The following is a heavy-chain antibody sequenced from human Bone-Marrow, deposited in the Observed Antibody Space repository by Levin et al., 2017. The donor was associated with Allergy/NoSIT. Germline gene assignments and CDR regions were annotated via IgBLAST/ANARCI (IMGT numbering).Heavy chain of an antibody. CDR2: IIPLFGTA. Sequence: SVKVSCKSSGGSFSSDAISWVRQAPGQGLEWMGGIIPLFGTANYAQQFQGRVTITADESTSTAYMELTSLRSDDTAVYYCARSPRGSRDRPYYYFYYMDVWGKGTTVTVSS. CDR1: GGSFSSDA. V-gene: IGHV1-69*13. J-gene: IGHJ6*03. D-gene: IGHD2-15*01. CDR3: ARSPRGSRDRPYYYFYYMDV.